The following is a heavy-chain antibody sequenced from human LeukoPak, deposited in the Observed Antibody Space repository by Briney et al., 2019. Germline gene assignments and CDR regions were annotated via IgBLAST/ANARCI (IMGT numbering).Heavy chain of an antibody. CDR3: ARSLWGSTSCFDY. J-gene: IGHJ4*02. D-gene: IGHD2-2*01. CDR2: IKQDGSEK. CDR1: GFTFSSYW. Sequence: GGSVRLSCAASGFTFSSYWMSWVRQAPGKGLEWVANIKQDGSEKYYVDSVKGRFTISRDNAKNSLYLQMNSLRAEDTAVYYCARSLWGSTSCFDYWGQGTLVTVSS. V-gene: IGHV3-7*01.